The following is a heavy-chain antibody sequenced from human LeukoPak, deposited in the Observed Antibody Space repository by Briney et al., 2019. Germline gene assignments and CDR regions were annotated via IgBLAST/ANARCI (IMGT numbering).Heavy chain of an antibody. CDR3: ARAPPRPPTVATEDY. V-gene: IGHV3-30-3*01. Sequence: GGSLRLSCAASGFTFSSYAMHWVRQAPGKGLEWVAVISYDGSNKYYADSVKGRFTISRDNSKNTLYLQMNSLRAEDTAVYYCARAPPRPPTVATEDYWGQGTLVTVSS. J-gene: IGHJ4*02. D-gene: IGHD4-23*01. CDR2: ISYDGSNK. CDR1: GFTFSSYA.